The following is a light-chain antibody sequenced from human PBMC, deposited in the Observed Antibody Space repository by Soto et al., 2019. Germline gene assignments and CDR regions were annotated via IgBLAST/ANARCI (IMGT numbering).Light chain of an antibody. CDR2: GAS. Sequence: VLPQSPDTLSLSPGDIATLSCRASQSVRSTFLAWYQQKPGQAPRLLIYGASNRAAGIPERFSGSASGTEFTLTISRLEPDDSAVYYCQQYHDSPMNTFGQGNKLQIK. J-gene: IGKJ2*01. CDR3: QQYHDSPMNT. CDR1: QSVRSTF. V-gene: IGKV3-20*01.